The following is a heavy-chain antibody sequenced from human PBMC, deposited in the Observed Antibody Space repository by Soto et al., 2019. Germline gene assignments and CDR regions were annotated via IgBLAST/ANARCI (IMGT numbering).Heavy chain of an antibody. J-gene: IGHJ4*02. Sequence: GASVKVSCKASGFTFTSSAVQWVRQARGQRLEWIGWIVVGSGNTNYAQKFQERVTITRDMSTSTAYMELSSLRSEDTAVYYCAADLLYSGSYYDFDYWGQGTLVTVSS. CDR2: IVVGSGNT. V-gene: IGHV1-58*01. CDR3: AADLLYSGSYYDFDY. D-gene: IGHD1-26*01. CDR1: GFTFTSSA.